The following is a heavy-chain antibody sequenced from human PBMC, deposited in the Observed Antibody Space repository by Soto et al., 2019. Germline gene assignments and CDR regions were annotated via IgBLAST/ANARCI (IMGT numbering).Heavy chain of an antibody. D-gene: IGHD3-3*01. J-gene: IGHJ5*02. CDR1: GGTFSSYA. V-gene: IGHV1-69*13. CDR2: IIPIFGTA. Sequence: GASVKVSCKASGGTFSSYAISWVRQAPGQGLEWMGGIIPIFGTANYAQKFQGRVTITADESTSTAYMELSSLRSEDTAVYYCARAYYDFWSAYTSNWFDPWGQGTLVTVSS. CDR3: ARAYYDFWSAYTSNWFDP.